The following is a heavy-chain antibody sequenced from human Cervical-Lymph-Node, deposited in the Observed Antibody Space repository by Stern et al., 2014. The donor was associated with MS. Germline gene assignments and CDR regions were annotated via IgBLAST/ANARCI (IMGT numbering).Heavy chain of an antibody. CDR3: ARDYGDYAFDY. J-gene: IGHJ4*02. Sequence: EVQLVQSGAEVKKPGESLKISCKGSGYSFTANWIAWVRQMPGKGLEWMVIIYPVYSDTRYSPSFHGQITISADKSISTAYLQWSSLKASDTAMYYCARDYGDYAFDYWGQGTLVTVSS. CDR1: GYSFTANW. V-gene: IGHV5-51*01. CDR2: IYPVYSDT. D-gene: IGHD4-17*01.